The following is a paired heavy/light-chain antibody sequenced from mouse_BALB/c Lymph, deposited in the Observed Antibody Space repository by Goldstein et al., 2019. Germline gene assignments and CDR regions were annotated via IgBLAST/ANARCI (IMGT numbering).Light chain of an antibody. Sequence: DVVMTQTPLTLSVTIGQPASISCKSSQSLLDSDGKTYLNWLLQRPGQSPKRLIYLVSKLDSGVPDRFTGSGSGTDFTLKISRVEAEDLGVYYCWQGTHFPWTFGGGTKLEIK. CDR1: QSLLDSDGKTY. CDR3: WQGTHFPWT. CDR2: LVS. V-gene: IGKV1-135*01. J-gene: IGKJ1*01.
Heavy chain of an antibody. V-gene: IGHV5-9-1*01. CDR3: ARRVAY. J-gene: IGHJ3*01. Sequence: EVMLVESGGGLVKPGGSLKLSCAASGFTFSSYAMSWVRQTPEKRLEWVATISSGGSYTYYPDSVKGRFTISRDNAKNTLYLQMSSLRSEDTAMYYCARRVAYWGQGTLVTVSA. CDR1: GFTFSSYA. CDR2: ISSGGSYT.